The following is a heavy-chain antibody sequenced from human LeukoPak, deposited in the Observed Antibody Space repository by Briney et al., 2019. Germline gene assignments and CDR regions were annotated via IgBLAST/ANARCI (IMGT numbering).Heavy chain of an antibody. D-gene: IGHD3-10*01. J-gene: IGHJ5*02. CDR2: VYHSGST. Sequence: SETLSLTCTVSRGSITTYYWSWIRQSAGKGLEWIGIVYHSGSTTYNPSLKSRVTISVDTSKNQFSLRMTSVTTADTAVYYCAADRQQGGSGSYWFDPWGQGTQVTVSS. CDR1: RGSITTYY. CDR3: AADRQQGGSGSYWFDP. V-gene: IGHV4-59*01.